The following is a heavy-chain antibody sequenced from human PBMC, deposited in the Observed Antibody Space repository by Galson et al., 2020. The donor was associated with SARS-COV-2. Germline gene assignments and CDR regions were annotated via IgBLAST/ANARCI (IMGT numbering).Heavy chain of an antibody. CDR2: MWNDGNLRFGGSKV. Sequence: GGSLRLSCAASGLALNKYGLHWVRQAPGRGLEWVAVMWNDGNLRFGGSKVYYADSVTGRFSISTDKSNNTGYLQMNSLRIENTATYYCAKGTCTVLHDYYAMDVWGQGTTVTVSS. D-gene: IGHD2-8*01. CDR1: GLALNKYG. CDR3: AKGTCTVLHDYYAMDV. J-gene: IGHJ6*02. V-gene: IGHV3-33*03.